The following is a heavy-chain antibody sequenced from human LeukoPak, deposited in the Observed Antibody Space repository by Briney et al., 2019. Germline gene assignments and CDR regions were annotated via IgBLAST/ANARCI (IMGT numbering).Heavy chain of an antibody. Sequence: GGSLRLSCAASGFTFSSYGMHWVRQAPGKGLEWVAVISYDGSNKYYADSVEGRFTISRDNSKNTLYLQMNSLRAEDTAVYYCANLDYDYVWGSYRPYYFDYWGQGTLVTVSS. V-gene: IGHV3-30*18. D-gene: IGHD3-16*02. CDR1: GFTFSSYG. CDR2: ISYDGSNK. CDR3: ANLDYDYVWGSYRPYYFDY. J-gene: IGHJ4*02.